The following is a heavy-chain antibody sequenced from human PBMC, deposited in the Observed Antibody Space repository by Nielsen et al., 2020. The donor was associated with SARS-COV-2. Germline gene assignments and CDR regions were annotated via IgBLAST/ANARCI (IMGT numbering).Heavy chain of an antibody. CDR1: GDSISNFY. V-gene: IGHV4-59*08. D-gene: IGHD4/OR15-4a*01. J-gene: IGHJ4*02. CDR2: ISDSGNT. CDR3: ARHGVWWHHYFDY. Sequence: SETLSLTCTVSGDSISNFYWNWIRQPPGKGLEWIGYISDSGNTNYNPSLKSRLTISKDTSKNQFSLKLSSVTAADTAVYYCARHGVWWHHYFDYWGQGTLVTVSS.